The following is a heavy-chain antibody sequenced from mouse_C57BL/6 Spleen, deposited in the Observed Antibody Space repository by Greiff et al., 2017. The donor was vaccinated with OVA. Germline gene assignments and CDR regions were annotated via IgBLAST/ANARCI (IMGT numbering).Heavy chain of an antibody. CDR2: INPYNGGT. CDR1: GYTFTDYY. J-gene: IGHJ4*01. CDR3: ASYYDYRGMDY. D-gene: IGHD2-4*01. V-gene: IGHV1-19*01. Sequence: EVQLQQSGPVLVKPGASVKMSCKASGYTFTDYYMNWVKQSHGKSLEWIGVINPYNGGTSYNQKFKGKATLTVDKSSSTAYMELNSLTSEDSAVYYCASYYDYRGMDYWGQGTSVTVSS.